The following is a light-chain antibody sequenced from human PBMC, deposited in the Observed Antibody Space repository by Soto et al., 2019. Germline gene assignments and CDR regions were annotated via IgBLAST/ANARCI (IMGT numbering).Light chain of an antibody. J-gene: IGLJ2*01. CDR2: DVS. V-gene: IGLV2-11*01. Sequence: QSALTQPRSVSGSPGQSVTISCTGTSSDVGGYNYVSWYQQHPGKAPKLMIYDVSKWPSGVPDRFSGSKSGNTASLTISGLQAEDEADYYCCSYAGSTLLVFGGGTKLTV. CDR1: SSDVGGYNY. CDR3: CSYAGSTLLV.